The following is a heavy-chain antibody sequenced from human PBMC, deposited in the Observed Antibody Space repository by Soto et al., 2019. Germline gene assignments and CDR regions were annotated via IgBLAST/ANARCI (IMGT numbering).Heavy chain of an antibody. CDR1: GYSFTRYW. V-gene: IGHV5-51*01. J-gene: IGHJ4*02. Sequence: PGESLKISCKGSGYSFTRYWIGWVRQMPGKGLEWMGIIYPGDSDTRYSPSFQGQVTISADKSINTAYLQWSSLKASDTAMYYCARRHYSSSPGGDYWGQGTLVTVSS. CDR2: IYPGDSDT. CDR3: ARRHYSSSPGGDY. D-gene: IGHD6-6*01.